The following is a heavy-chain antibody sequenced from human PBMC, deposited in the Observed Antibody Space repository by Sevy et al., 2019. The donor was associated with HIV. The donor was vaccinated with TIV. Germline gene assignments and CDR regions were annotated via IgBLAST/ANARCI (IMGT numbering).Heavy chain of an antibody. CDR3: ARVYSSAPHFDI. J-gene: IGHJ3*02. CDR2: INRSGST. Sequence: SGTLSLTCGVSGGSFSAYYWSWIRQPPGKGLEWIGEINRSGSTNYNPSLKSRVTISVDTSKKQFSLNLSSVTAADTAVYYCARVYSSAPHFDIWGQGTMVTVSS. V-gene: IGHV4-34*01. CDR1: GGSFSAYY. D-gene: IGHD6-19*01.